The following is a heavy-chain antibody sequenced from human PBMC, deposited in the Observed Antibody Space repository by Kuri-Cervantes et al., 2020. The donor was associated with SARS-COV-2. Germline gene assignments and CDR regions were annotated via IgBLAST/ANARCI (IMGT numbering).Heavy chain of an antibody. Sequence: SETLSLTCTVSGGSVSSGSYYWSWIRQPPGKGLEWIGYIHYSGSTNYNPSLKSRVTISVDTSKNQFSLKLSSVTAADTAVYYCARWDSYYDILTGYYPTGYFDLWGRGTLATVSS. V-gene: IGHV4-61*01. CDR2: IHYSGST. CDR1: GGSVSSGSYY. CDR3: ARWDSYYDILTGYYPTGYFDL. J-gene: IGHJ2*01. D-gene: IGHD3-9*01.